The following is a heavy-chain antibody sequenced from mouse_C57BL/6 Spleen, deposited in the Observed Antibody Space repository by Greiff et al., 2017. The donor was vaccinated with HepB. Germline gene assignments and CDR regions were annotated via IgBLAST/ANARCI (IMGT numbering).Heavy chain of an antibody. CDR2: INYDGSST. V-gene: IGHV5-16*01. CDR3: ARVDGDGGFAY. Sequence: EVQVVESEGGLVQPGSSMKLSCTASGFTFSDYYMAWVRQVPEKGLEWVANINYDGSSTYYLDSLKSRFIISRDNAKNILYLQMSSLKSEDTATYYCARVDGDGGFAYWGQRTLVTVSA. CDR1: GFTFSDYY. J-gene: IGHJ3*01. D-gene: IGHD1-1*02.